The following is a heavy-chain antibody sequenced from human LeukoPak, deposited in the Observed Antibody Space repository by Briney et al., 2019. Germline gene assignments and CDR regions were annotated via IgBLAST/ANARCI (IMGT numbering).Heavy chain of an antibody. D-gene: IGHD1-26*01. CDR1: GGTFSSYA. J-gene: IGHJ4*02. CDR3: VPSGSQGSDY. CDR2: IIPIFGTA. Sequence: SVKVSCKASGGTFSSYAISWVRQAPGQGLEWMGGIIPIFGTANYAQKFQGRVTITADESTSTAYMELSSLRSEDTAVYYCVPSGSQGSDYWGQGTLVTVSS. V-gene: IGHV1-69*13.